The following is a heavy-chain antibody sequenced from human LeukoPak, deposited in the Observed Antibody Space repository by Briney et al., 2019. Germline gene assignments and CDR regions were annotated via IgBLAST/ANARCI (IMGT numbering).Heavy chain of an antibody. J-gene: IGHJ1*01. CDR2: ISGSGGST. D-gene: IGHD2-2*01. CDR3: AKPLRAIFEYFQH. V-gene: IGHV3-23*01. Sequence: PGGSLRLSCAASGFTFSSYAMSWVRQAPGKGLEWVSAISGSGGSTYHADSVKGRFTISRDNSKNTLYLQMNSLRAEDTAVYYCAKPLRAIFEYFQHWGQGTLVTVSS. CDR1: GFTFSSYA.